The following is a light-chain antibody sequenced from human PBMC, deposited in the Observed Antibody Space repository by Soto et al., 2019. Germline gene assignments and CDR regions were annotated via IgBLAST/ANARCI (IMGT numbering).Light chain of an antibody. V-gene: IGKV1-27*01. CDR2: AAS. CDR3: QKYSSVIT. Sequence: DIQMTQSPSSLSASVGDRVTITCRASQGISNFLAWYQQKPGKVPKLLISAASTLQSGVPSRFSGSGSGTDFTLTLTILQPEDVATYYCQKYSSVITFGQGTRLEI. CDR1: QGISNF. J-gene: IGKJ5*01.